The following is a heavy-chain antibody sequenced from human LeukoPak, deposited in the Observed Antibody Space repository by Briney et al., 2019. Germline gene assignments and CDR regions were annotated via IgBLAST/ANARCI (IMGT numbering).Heavy chain of an antibody. J-gene: IGHJ3*02. CDR3: AKDVSGYYYGSGRYDAFDI. Sequence: ASVKVSCKASGYTFTNYCMHWVRQAPGQGLEWMAIINPIVGITAFAQKFQGRVIMTRDTSTSTVYMELSSLRSEDTAVYYCAKDVSGYYYGSGRYDAFDIWGQGTLVTASS. V-gene: IGHV1-46*01. CDR2: INPIVGIT. D-gene: IGHD3-10*01. CDR1: GYTFTNYC.